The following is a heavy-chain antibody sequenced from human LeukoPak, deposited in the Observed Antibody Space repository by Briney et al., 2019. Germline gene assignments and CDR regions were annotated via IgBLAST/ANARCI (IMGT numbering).Heavy chain of an antibody. CDR2: IHTSGST. CDR3: ARGGGTLGYYYYGMDV. D-gene: IGHD1-26*01. J-gene: IGHJ6*02. Sequence: SETLSLTCTVSGGSISSGSYYWSWIRQPAGKELEWIGRIHTSGSTSYNPSLKSRVTISVDTSKNQFSLKLSSVTAADTAVYYCARGGGTLGYYYYGMDVWGQGTTVTVSS. CDR1: GGSISSGSYY. V-gene: IGHV4-61*02.